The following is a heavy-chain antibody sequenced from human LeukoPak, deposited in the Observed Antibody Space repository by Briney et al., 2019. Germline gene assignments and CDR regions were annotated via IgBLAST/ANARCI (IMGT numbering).Heavy chain of an antibody. CDR3: ARATPHFDY. CDR1: GGSISSYY. CDR2: IYTSGST. V-gene: IGHV4-4*09. Sequence: SETLSLTCTVSGGSISSYYWSWIRQPPGKGLEWIGYIYTSGSTNYNPSLKSRVTISVDTSKNQFSLKPSSVTAADTAVYYCARATPHFDYWGQGTLVTVSS. J-gene: IGHJ4*02.